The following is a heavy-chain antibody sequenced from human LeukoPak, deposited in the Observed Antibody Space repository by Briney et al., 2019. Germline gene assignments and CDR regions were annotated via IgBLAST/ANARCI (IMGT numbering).Heavy chain of an antibody. CDR1: GGSIGSSSYY. Sequence: PSETLSLTCTVSGGSIGSSSYYWGWIRQPPGKGLEWIGSIYYSGSTYYNPSLKSRVTISVDTSKNQFSLKLSSVTAADTAVYYCARDGCTNGVCYMVNWFDPWGQGTLVTVSS. CDR3: ARDGCTNGVCYMVNWFDP. V-gene: IGHV4-39*07. J-gene: IGHJ5*02. CDR2: IYYSGST. D-gene: IGHD2-8*01.